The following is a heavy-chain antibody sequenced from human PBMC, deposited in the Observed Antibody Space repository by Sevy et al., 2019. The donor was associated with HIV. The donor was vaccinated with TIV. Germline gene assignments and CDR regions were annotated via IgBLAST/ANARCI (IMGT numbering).Heavy chain of an antibody. CDR3: AREGVIYDDDGRDFDDAFDI. V-gene: IGHV3-7*01. J-gene: IGHJ3*02. Sequence: GGSLRLSCAASAFSLSNYYMTWVRQAPGKGLEWVANIKQGGNEQFYLESVKGRFTISRDDSKNSVYLQMTSLRAEDTAVYYCAREGVIYDDDGRDFDDAFDIWGHGTMVTVS. D-gene: IGHD2-21*01. CDR2: IKQGGNEQ. CDR1: AFSLSNYY.